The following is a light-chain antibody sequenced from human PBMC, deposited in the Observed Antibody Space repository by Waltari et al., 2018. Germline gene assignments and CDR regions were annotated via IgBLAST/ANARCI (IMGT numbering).Light chain of an antibody. CDR1: SSDIGPFHF. CDR3: CSYTRSRTVV. V-gene: IGLV2-14*01. Sequence: QSALPHPASVSGSPGQSITISCTGSSSDIGPFHFVSWYQQHPGKAPKVMIYEVSNRPSGISDRFSGSKSGNTASLTISGLQAEDEADYYCCSYTRSRTVVFGGGTKLTVL. J-gene: IGLJ3*02. CDR2: EVS.